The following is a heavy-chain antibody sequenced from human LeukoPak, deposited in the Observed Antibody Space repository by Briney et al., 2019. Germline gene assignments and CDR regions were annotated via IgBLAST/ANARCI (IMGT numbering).Heavy chain of an antibody. D-gene: IGHD3-10*01. V-gene: IGHV4-34*01. CDR1: GGSFSCYY. Sequence: SEPLSLTCAVYGGSFSCYYWNWIRPPPGKGLEWSGEINHSGSTNYNSSLKNRVTISVDTSKNQFSLKLSSVTAADTAVYYCARGRITMVRGAPLWFDPWGQGTLVTISS. CDR2: INHSGST. CDR3: ARGRITMVRGAPLWFDP. J-gene: IGHJ5*02.